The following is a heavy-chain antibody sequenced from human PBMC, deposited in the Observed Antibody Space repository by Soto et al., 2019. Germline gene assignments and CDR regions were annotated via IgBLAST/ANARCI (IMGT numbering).Heavy chain of an antibody. Sequence: QVQLQQWGAGLLKPSATLSLTCAVYGGSFSGYYWSWIRQSPGKGLEWYGEINHSGSTNYTPSLKSRVTISVDTSKNQVSLKLSSVTAADTAVYYCARTTAFGSGTYPPAHFDYWGQGTRVTVSS. J-gene: IGHJ4*02. CDR3: ARTTAFGSGTYPPAHFDY. V-gene: IGHV4-34*01. D-gene: IGHD3-10*01. CDR2: INHSGST. CDR1: GGSFSGYY.